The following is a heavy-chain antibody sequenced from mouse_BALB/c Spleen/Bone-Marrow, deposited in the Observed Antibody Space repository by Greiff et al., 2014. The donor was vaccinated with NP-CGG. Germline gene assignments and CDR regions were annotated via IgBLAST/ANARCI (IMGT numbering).Heavy chain of an antibody. CDR1: GYTFTDYA. CDR2: INTYSGDA. J-gene: IGHJ2*01. Sequence: QVQLQQSGPELVRPGVSVKISCKGSGYTFTDYAMHWVKQSHAKSLEWIGVINTYSGDANYNLKFMGKATMTVDKSSSTAYMELARLTSEDPAIYYCARDYGSSHFDHWGQGSTLTVSS. CDR3: ARDYGSSHFDH. V-gene: IGHV1-67*01. D-gene: IGHD1-1*01.